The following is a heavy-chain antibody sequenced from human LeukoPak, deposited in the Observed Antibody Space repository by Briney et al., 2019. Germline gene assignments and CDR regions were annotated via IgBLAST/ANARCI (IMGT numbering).Heavy chain of an antibody. J-gene: IGHJ4*02. Sequence: GGSLRLSCAASGFTFGDYAMHWVRQAPGKGLEWVAVISYDGSNKYYADSVKGRFTISRDNSKNTLYLQMNSLRAEDTAVYYCARVVGYYYDSSGHFDYWGQGTLVTVSS. D-gene: IGHD3-22*01. V-gene: IGHV3-30-3*01. CDR3: ARVVGYYYDSSGHFDY. CDR1: GFTFGDYA. CDR2: ISYDGSNK.